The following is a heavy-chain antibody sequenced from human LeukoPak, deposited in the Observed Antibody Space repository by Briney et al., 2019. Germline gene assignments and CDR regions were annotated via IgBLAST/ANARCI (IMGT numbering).Heavy chain of an antibody. D-gene: IGHD5-12*01. CDR2: IKQDGSEK. V-gene: IGHV3-7*05. CDR3: AREGGYGGVFDY. CDR1: RFTFSSYW. Sequence: GGSLRLSCAASRFTFSSYWMTWVRQAPGKGLEWVANIKQDGSEKYYVGSVEGRFTISRDNTKNSLYLQMNNLSAEDTAVYYCAREGGYGGVFDYWGQGTLVTVSS. J-gene: IGHJ4*02.